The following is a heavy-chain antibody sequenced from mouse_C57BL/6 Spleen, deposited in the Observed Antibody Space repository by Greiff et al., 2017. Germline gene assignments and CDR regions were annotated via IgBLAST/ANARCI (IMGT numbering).Heavy chain of an antibody. D-gene: IGHD1-1*01. J-gene: IGHJ1*03. Sequence: VQLQQSGPELVKPGASVKLSCKASGYAFSSSWMNWVKQRPGKGLEWIGRIYPGGGYTNYNGKFKGKATLIADKSSSTAYMQLSSLSSEDSELYCGASYYYGSSYRYFDGWGTGTTVTASS. CDR2: IYPGGGYT. CDR3: ASYYYGSSYRYFDG. V-gene: IGHV1-82*01. CDR1: GYAFSSSW.